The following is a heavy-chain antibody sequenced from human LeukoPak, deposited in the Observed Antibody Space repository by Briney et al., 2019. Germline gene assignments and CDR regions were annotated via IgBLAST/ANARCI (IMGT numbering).Heavy chain of an antibody. CDR2: ISGSGGST. J-gene: IGHJ4*02. CDR1: GFTFSSYA. V-gene: IGHV3-23*01. CDR3: AKEWELRQGGSCFDY. D-gene: IGHD1-26*01. Sequence: GGSLRLSCAASGFTFSSYAMSWVRQAPGKGLEWVSAISGSGGSTYYADSVRGRFTISRDNSKNTLYLQMNSLRAEDTAVYYCAKEWELRQGGSCFDYWGQGTLVTVSS.